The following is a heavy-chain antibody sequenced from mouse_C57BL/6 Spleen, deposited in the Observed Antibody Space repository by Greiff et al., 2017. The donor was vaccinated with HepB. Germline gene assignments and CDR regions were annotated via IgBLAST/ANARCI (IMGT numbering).Heavy chain of an antibody. CDR1: GYAFSSSW. J-gene: IGHJ2*01. CDR2: IYPGDGDT. V-gene: IGHV1-82*01. Sequence: LQESGPELVKPGASVKISCKASGYAFSSSWMNWVKQRPGKGLEWIGRIYPGDGDTNYNGKFKGKATLTADKSSSTAYMQLSSLTSEDSAVYFCARYDYYGSSLDYWGQGTTLTVSS. CDR3: ARYDYYGSSLDY. D-gene: IGHD1-1*01.